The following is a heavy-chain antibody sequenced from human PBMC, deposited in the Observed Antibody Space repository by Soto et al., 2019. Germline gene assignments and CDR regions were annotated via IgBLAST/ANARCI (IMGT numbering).Heavy chain of an antibody. D-gene: IGHD3-10*01. CDR3: VTDRGGGMDV. Sequence: EVQLVESGGGMVMPGGSLRLSCAASGFTFSDAWMTWIRQAPGKGLQCVGRIKRKIDGETTDYAALVKGRFTISRDDSKNTLYLQMNSLKVEDTAMYYCVTDRGGGMDVWGQGTTVTVSS. CDR2: IKRKIDGETT. CDR1: GFTFSDAW. V-gene: IGHV3-15*01. J-gene: IGHJ6*01.